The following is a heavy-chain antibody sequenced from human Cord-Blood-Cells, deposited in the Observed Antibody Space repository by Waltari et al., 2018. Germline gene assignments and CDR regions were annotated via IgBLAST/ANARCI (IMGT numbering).Heavy chain of an antibody. CDR3: ARVRAARSYFDY. V-gene: IGHV4-34*01. CDR1: GGAFSGYC. Sequence: QVQLQQWGAGLLQPSETLSLTCAVSGGAFSGYCGSWIRQPPGQGLEWSGEINHRGSTNYNPSLKSRVTISVDTSKNQFSLKLSSVTAADTAVYYCARVRAARSYFDYWGQGTLVTVSS. CDR2: INHRGST. J-gene: IGHJ4*02. D-gene: IGHD6-6*01.